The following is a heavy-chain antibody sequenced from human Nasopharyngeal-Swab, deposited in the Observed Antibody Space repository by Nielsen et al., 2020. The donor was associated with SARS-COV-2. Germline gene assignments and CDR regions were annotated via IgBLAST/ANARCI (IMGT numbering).Heavy chain of an antibody. CDR3: ASPRGYYDSSGAFDY. CDR2: ISSSSSYI. J-gene: IGHJ4*02. V-gene: IGHV3-21*01. D-gene: IGHD3-22*01. Sequence: GEPLKISCAASGFTFSSYSMNWVRQTPGKGLEWVSSISSSSSYIYYADSVKGRFTISRDNAKNSLYLQMNSLRAEDTAVYYCASPRGYYDSSGAFDYWGQGTLVTVSS. CDR1: GFTFSSYS.